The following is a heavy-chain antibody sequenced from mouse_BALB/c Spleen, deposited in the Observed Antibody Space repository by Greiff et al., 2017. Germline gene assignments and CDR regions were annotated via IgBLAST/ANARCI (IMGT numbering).Heavy chain of an antibody. CDR1: GFTFSNYW. D-gene: IGHD2-14*01. J-gene: IGHJ1*01. CDR3: TRPRYDVYFDV. V-gene: IGHV6-6*02. Sequence: DVKVEESGGGLVQPGGSMKLSCVASGFTFSNYWMNWVRQSPEKGLEWVAEIRLKSNNYATHYAESVKGRFTISRDDSKSSVYLQMNNLRAEDTGIYYCTRPRYDVYFDVWGAGTTVTVSS. CDR2: IRLKSNNYAT.